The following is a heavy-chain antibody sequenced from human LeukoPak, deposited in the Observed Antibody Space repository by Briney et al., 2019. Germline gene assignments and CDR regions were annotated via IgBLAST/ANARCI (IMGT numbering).Heavy chain of an antibody. V-gene: IGHV1-2*02. J-gene: IGHJ4*02. CDR3: ARGWRFGSIDY. CDR2: ISPSSGGT. Sequence: ASVKVSCKASGYTFTDYYVHWVRQAPGQGLEWMGWISPSSGGTNYAQKFQGRVTMTRDTSISTAYMELSSLRSDDTAVYYCARGWRFGSIDYWGQGTLVTVSS. D-gene: IGHD1-1*01. CDR1: GYTFTDYY.